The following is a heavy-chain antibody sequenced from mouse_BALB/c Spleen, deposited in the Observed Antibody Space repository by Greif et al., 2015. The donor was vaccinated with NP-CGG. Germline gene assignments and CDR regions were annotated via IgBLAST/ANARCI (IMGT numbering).Heavy chain of an antibody. D-gene: IGHD4-1*01. Sequence: EVQGVESGGGLVQPGGSLRLSCATSGFTFTDYYMSWVRQPPGKALEWLGFIRNKANGYTTEYSASVKGRFTISRDNSQSILYFHMNTLIAEVSATYYCARDTGMLYWYFDVWGAGTTVTVSS. CDR2: IRNKANGYTT. V-gene: IGHV7-3*02. CDR1: GFTFTDYY. J-gene: IGHJ1*01. CDR3: ARDTGMLYWYFDV.